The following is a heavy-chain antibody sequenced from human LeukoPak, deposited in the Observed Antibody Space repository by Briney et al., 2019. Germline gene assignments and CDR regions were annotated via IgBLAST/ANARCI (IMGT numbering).Heavy chain of an antibody. CDR1: GFTFTKCP. CDR3: AGDRNSDWYSPLDY. D-gene: IGHD6-19*01. J-gene: IGHJ4*02. Sequence: GGSLRLSCVASGFTFTKCPMSWIRQAPGKGLEWVAIITATGDTAYYADSVKGRFTISRDNSRNTVYMQMDSLRAEDTAIYYCAGDRNSDWYSPLDYWGQGSQVTVSP. V-gene: IGHV3-23*01. CDR2: ITATGDTA.